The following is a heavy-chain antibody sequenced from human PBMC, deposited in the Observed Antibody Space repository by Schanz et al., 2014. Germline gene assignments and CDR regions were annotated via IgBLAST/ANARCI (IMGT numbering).Heavy chain of an antibody. D-gene: IGHD2-21*01. CDR3: ARGRGCYDY. Sequence: QVQLVQSGAEVKKPGASVKVSCKASGYTLSAYSLHWVRQAPGQGLEWMGIVNPSVRGTHFAREFQGRVTVTSDTSTSTVYMELSGLTSEDTAVHYCARGRGCYDYWGQGTLVTVSS. J-gene: IGHJ4*02. V-gene: IGHV1-46*01. CDR2: VNPSVRGT. CDR1: GYTLSAYS.